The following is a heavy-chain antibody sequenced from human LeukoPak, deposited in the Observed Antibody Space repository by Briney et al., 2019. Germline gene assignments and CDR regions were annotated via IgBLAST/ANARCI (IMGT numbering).Heavy chain of an antibody. CDR1: GFTFSSYA. J-gene: IGHJ4*02. Sequence: PGGSLRLSCAASGFTFSSYAMSWVRQAPGKGLKWVSAISDSGGSTYYADSVKGRFTISRDNSKNMLYLQMNSLRAEDTAVYHCAKDQGKLNWGQGTLVTVSS. CDR2: ISDSGGST. D-gene: IGHD3-10*01. CDR3: AKDQGKLN. V-gene: IGHV3-23*01.